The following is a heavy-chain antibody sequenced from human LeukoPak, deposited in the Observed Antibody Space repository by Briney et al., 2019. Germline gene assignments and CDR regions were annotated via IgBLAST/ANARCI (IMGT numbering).Heavy chain of an antibody. Sequence: QTGGSLRLSCAASGFSFSSYGMHWVRQAPGKGLEWVAVIWYDGTNKYYADSVKGRFTISRDNSKNTLYLQMNSLRAEDTAVYYCARDQRGFSYSKYYFDYWGQGTLVTVFS. D-gene: IGHD5-18*01. J-gene: IGHJ4*02. CDR2: IWYDGTNK. CDR3: ARDQRGFSYSKYYFDY. V-gene: IGHV3-33*01. CDR1: GFSFSSYG.